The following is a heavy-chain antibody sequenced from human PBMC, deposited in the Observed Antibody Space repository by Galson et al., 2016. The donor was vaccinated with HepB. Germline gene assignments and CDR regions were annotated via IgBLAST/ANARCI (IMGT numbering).Heavy chain of an antibody. CDR2: ISYAGSSK. Sequence: SLRLSCAASGFTFSTYGMHWVRQAPGKGLEWVAVISYAGSSKYYADSVKGRFTISRDNSKNTLYLQMNSLRAEDTAVYFCAKGGDGGGDCYLPYYYYGMDGWGQGTTVTVSS. V-gene: IGHV3-30*18. CDR1: GFTFSTYG. CDR3: AKGGDGGGDCYLPYYYYGMDG. D-gene: IGHD2-21*02. J-gene: IGHJ6*02.